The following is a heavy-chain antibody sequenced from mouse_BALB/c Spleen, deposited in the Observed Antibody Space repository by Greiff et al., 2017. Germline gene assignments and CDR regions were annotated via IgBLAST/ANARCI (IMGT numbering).Heavy chain of an antibody. D-gene: IGHD2-14*01. CDR3: ARREDYRYDGFAY. CDR1: GFSLSTSGMG. J-gene: IGHJ3*01. CDR2: IYWDDDK. Sequence: QVTLKVSGPGILQPSQTLSLTCSFSGFSLSTSGMGVSWIRQPSGKGLEWQAHIYWDDDKRYNPSLKSRLTISKDTSRNQVFLKITSVDTADTATYYCARREDYRYDGFAYWGQGTLVTVSA. V-gene: IGHV8-12*01.